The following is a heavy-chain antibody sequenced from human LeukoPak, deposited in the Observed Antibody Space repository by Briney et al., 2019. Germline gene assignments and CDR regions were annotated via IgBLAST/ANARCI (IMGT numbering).Heavy chain of an antibody. CDR3: ARHSAEYCSGWKLDY. J-gene: IGHJ4*02. CDR2: IYHTGST. V-gene: IGHV4-38-2*02. Sequence: SETLSLTCTVSGYSISSGYYWGWIRQPPGKGREWFGSIYHTGSTFYNPSLKSRVTISIDTSKNQFSLKLSSVTAADTAVYYCARHSAEYCSGWKLDYWGQGTLVTVSS. CDR1: GYSISSGYY. D-gene: IGHD6-19*01.